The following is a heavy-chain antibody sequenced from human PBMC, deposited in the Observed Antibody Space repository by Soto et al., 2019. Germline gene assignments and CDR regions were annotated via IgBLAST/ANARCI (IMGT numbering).Heavy chain of an antibody. V-gene: IGHV1-69*13. CDR2: IIPIFGTA. Sequence: QVQLVQSGAEVKKPGASVKVSCKASGYTFTSYGISWVRQAPGQGLEGMGWIIPIFGTANYAQKFQGRVTMTADESKSTAYMELSSLRSEDTAVYYCARDPSVGDSSGYYLNYWGQGTLVTVSS. CDR3: ARDPSVGDSSGYYLNY. CDR1: GYTFTSYG. J-gene: IGHJ4*02. D-gene: IGHD3-22*01.